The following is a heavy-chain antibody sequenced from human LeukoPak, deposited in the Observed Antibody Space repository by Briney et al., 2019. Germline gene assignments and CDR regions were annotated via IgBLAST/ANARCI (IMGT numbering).Heavy chain of an antibody. CDR1: GFTFSSYG. D-gene: IGHD5-12*01. V-gene: IGHV3-33*01. CDR2: IWYDGSNK. Sequence: GRSLRLSCAASGFTFSSYGMHWVRQAPGKGLEWVAVIWYDGSNKYYADSVKGRFTISRDNSKNTRYLQMNSLRAEDTAVYYCARSPRSGYDLYYCYYGMDVWGQGTTVTVSS. CDR3: ARSPRSGYDLYYCYYGMDV. J-gene: IGHJ6*02.